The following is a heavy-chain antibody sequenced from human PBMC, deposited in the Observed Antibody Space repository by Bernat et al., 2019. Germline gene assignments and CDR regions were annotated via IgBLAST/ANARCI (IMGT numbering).Heavy chain of an antibody. Sequence: QVQLVQSGAEVKKPGASVKVSCKASGYTFTGYYMHWVRQAPRQVLEWMGRINPNSGGTNYAQKFQGRVTMTRDTSISTAYMELSRLRSDDTAVYYCARVRCSSTSCYFPWFDPWGQGTLVTVSS. J-gene: IGHJ5*02. CDR1: GYTFTGYY. CDR2: INPNSGGT. V-gene: IGHV1-2*06. CDR3: ARVRCSSTSCYFPWFDP. D-gene: IGHD2-2*01.